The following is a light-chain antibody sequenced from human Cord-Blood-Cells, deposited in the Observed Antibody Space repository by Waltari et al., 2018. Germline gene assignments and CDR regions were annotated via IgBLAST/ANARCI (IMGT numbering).Light chain of an antibody. CDR1: QSVSSSY. Sequence: EIVLTQSPGTLSLSPGERATLSCRASQSVSSSYFAWYRQKPGQAPRLLIYGASSRATGIPDRFSGSESGTDFTLTISRLEPEDFAVYYCQQYGSSFTFGPGTKVDIK. V-gene: IGKV3-20*01. J-gene: IGKJ3*01. CDR2: GAS. CDR3: QQYGSSFT.